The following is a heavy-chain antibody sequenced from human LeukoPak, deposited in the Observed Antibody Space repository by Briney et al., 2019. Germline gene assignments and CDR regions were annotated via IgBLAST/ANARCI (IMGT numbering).Heavy chain of an antibody. V-gene: IGHV4-59*01. Sequence: SETLSLTCTVSGGSISSYYWSWIRQPPGKGLEWIGYIYYSGSTNYNPSLKSRVTISVDTSKNQFSLKLSSVTAADTAVYYCARDRGYSYGKNWFDLWGTGTTVTVSS. J-gene: IGHJ6*04. D-gene: IGHD5-18*01. CDR2: IYYSGST. CDR1: GGSISSYY. CDR3: ARDRGYSYGKNWFDL.